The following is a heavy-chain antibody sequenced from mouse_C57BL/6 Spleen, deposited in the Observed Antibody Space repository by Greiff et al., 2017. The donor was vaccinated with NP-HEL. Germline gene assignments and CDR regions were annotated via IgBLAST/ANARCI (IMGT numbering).Heavy chain of an antibody. CDR3: ARGDTTVRGDFAY. Sequence: QVQLQQPGAELVRPGSSVKLSCKASGYTFTSYWMHWVKQRPIQGLEWIGNIDPSDSETHYNQKFKDKATLTVDKSSSTAYMQLSSLTSEDSAVYYCARGDTTVRGDFAYWGQGTLVTVSA. V-gene: IGHV1-52*01. D-gene: IGHD1-1*01. CDR2: IDPSDSET. CDR1: GYTFTSYW. J-gene: IGHJ3*01.